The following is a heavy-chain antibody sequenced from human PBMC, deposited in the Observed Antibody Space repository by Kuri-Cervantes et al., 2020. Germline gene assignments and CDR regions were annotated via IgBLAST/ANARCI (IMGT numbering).Heavy chain of an antibody. CDR1: GYTFTSYS. CDR3: AKVLSNTWQADY. V-gene: IGHV1-3*01. D-gene: IGHD2-2*01. J-gene: IGHJ4*02. CDR2: IRAGNGNT. Sequence: ASVKVSCKASGYTFTSYSMHWVRQAPGQRLEWMGWIRAGNGNTKYSQKVQGRLILTRDTSTSTAYMELSSLRSEDTAVYYCAKVLSNTWQADYWGQGTLVTVSS.